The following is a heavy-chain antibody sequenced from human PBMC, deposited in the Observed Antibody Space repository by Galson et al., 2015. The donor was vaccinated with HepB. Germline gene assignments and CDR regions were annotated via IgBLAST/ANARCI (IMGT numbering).Heavy chain of an antibody. CDR3: AKHKGGEVAIYCMDV. J-gene: IGHJ6*03. CDR1: GLTFSSFA. V-gene: IGHV3-23*01. CDR2: IIGSGGRT. Sequence: SLRLSCAASGLTFSSFAMTWVRQAPGKGLEWVSTIIGSGGRTYYADSVRGRFTISRDNSKDTLYLQMNSLRADDTAIYFCAKHKGGEVAIYCMDVWGRGTTVIVS. D-gene: IGHD2-15*01.